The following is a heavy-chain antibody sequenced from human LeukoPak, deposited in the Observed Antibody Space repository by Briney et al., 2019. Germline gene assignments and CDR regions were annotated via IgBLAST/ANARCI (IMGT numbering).Heavy chain of an antibody. CDR3: ARAQRVSTSGPPYYHGMDV. D-gene: IGHD2-8*01. J-gene: IGHJ6*02. CDR1: GFSFSDYY. Sequence: GGSLRLSCAASGFSFSDYYMAWVRQAPGKGLEWLSKISRTGATTDYAESVKGRFSTTRDNVANSLQLQMNSLGVEDTAVYYCARAQRVSTSGPPYYHGMDVWGQGTTVIVSS. CDR2: ISRTGATT. V-gene: IGHV3-11*01.